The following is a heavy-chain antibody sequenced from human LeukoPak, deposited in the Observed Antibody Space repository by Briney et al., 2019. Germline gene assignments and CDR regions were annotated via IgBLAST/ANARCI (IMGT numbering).Heavy chain of an antibody. V-gene: IGHV4-34*01. D-gene: IGHD3-22*01. CDR2: INHSGST. Sequence: PSETLSLTCAVYGGSFSGYYWSWIRQPPGKGLEWIGEINHSGSTNYNPSLRSRVTISVDTSKNQFSLKLSSVTAADTAVYYCARDRGYYDSSGYPDAFDIWGQGTMVTVSS. CDR3: ARDRGYYDSSGYPDAFDI. J-gene: IGHJ3*02. CDR1: GGSFSGYY.